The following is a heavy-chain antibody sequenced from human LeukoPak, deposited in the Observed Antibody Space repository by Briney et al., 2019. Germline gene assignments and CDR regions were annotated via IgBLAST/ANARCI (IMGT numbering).Heavy chain of an antibody. CDR1: GYTFTSYD. CDR3: AKVVKDSGPALDY. Sequence: ASVKVSCKASGYTFTSYDINWVRQATGQGLEWMGWMNPNSGNTGYAQKLQGRVTMTRNTSISTAYMELSSLRSEDTAVYYCAKVVKDSGPALDYWGQGTLVTVSS. CDR2: MNPNSGNT. D-gene: IGHD4-23*01. J-gene: IGHJ4*02. V-gene: IGHV1-8*01.